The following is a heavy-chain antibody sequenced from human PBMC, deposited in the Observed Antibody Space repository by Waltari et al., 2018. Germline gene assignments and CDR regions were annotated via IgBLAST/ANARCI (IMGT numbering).Heavy chain of an antibody. Sequence: QVTLKESGPVLVKPTETLTLTCTVSGFSLSNARMGVSWIRQPPGKALEWLAPIFSNDEKSYITSLKSRLTISKDTSKSQVVLTMTNMDPVDTATYYCARMERFLLWGLDYYYYYMDVWGKGTTVTVSS. CDR3: ARMERFLLWGLDYYYYYMDV. CDR2: IFSNDEK. D-gene: IGHD3-3*01. J-gene: IGHJ6*03. CDR1: GFSLSNARMG. V-gene: IGHV2-26*01.